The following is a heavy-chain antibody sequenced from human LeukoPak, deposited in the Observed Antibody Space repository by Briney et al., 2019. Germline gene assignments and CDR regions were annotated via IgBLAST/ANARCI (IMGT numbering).Heavy chain of an antibody. V-gene: IGHV3-21*01. Sequence: GGSLRLSCEGSGFTFSHYSIDWVRQAPGKGLERVASITSSSSHIYYAASVKGRFTISRDNAKNALYLQMNSLRAEDTAIYYCARVMMGATVTTFHYYCMDVWGVGTTVTVSS. CDR2: ITSSSSHI. CDR1: GFTFSHYS. J-gene: IGHJ6*03. CDR3: ARVMMGATVTTFHYYCMDV. D-gene: IGHD4-11*01.